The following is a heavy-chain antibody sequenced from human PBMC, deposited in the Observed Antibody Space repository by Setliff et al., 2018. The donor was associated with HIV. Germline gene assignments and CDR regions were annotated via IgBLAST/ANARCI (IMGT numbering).Heavy chain of an antibody. D-gene: IGHD4-17*01. V-gene: IGHV3-11*04. CDR1: RFTFSDYY. Sequence: PGGSLRLSCAASRFTFSDYYMSWIRQAPGKGLEWVSYISSSGSTIYYADSVKGRFTISRDNSKNTLYLQMNSLRAEDTALYYCAREIRAGDYPPYNYYFYMDVWGKGTTVTVSS. CDR3: AREIRAGDYPPYNYYFYMDV. CDR2: ISSSGSTI. J-gene: IGHJ6*03.